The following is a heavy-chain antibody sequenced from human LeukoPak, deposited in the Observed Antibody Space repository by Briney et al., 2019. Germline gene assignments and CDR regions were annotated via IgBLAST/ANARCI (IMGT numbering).Heavy chain of an antibody. D-gene: IGHD3-22*01. CDR2: MNPNSGNT. CDR3: ALMLLGATYYYDSSGYLFDY. Sequence: ASVKVSCKASGYTFTSYDINWVRQATGQGLEWMGWMNPNSGNTGYAQKFRGRVTMTRNTSISTAYMELSSLRSEDTAVYYCALMLLGATYYYDSSGYLFDYWGQGTLVTVSS. CDR1: GYTFTSYD. J-gene: IGHJ4*02. V-gene: IGHV1-8*01.